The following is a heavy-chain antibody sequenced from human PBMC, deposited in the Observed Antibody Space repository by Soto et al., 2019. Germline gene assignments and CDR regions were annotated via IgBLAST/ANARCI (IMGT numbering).Heavy chain of an antibody. Sequence: SETLSLTCTVSGGSISSYYWSWIRQPPGKGLEWIGYIYYSGSTNYNPSLKSRVTISVDTSKNQFSLKLSSVTAADTAVYYCARHVATYYYYYMDVWGKGTTVTVSS. J-gene: IGHJ6*03. CDR3: ARHVATYYYYYMDV. D-gene: IGHD2-15*01. V-gene: IGHV4-59*08. CDR1: GGSISSYY. CDR2: IYYSGST.